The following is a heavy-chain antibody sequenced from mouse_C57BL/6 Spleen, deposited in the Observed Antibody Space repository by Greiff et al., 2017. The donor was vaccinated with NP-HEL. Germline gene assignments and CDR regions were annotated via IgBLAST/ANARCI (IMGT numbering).Heavy chain of an antibody. D-gene: IGHD1-1*02. Sequence: QVQLQQPGAELVRPGSSVKLSCKASGYTFTSYWMHWVKQRPIQGLEWIGNIDPSDSETHYNQKFKDKATLTVDKSSSTAYMQLSSLPSEDSAVYYCARSGDYYAMDYWGQGTSVTVSS. CDR3: ARSGDYYAMDY. CDR1: GYTFTSYW. J-gene: IGHJ4*01. V-gene: IGHV1-52*01. CDR2: IDPSDSET.